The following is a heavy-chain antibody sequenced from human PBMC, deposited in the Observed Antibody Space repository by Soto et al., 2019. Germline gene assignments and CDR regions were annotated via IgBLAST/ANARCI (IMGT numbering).Heavy chain of an antibody. V-gene: IGHV3-33*01. CDR1: DFIFSSYG. J-gene: IGHJ5*02. Sequence: PGGSLRLSCAASDFIFSSYGMHWVRQAPGKGLEWVAVIWYDGRNKYYADSVKGRFTISRDNSKNTLYLQMNSLRAEDTGVYYCARGVVVVAAIVSDWFDPWGQGTLVTVSS. D-gene: IGHD2-15*01. CDR2: IWYDGRNK. CDR3: ARGVVVVAAIVSDWFDP.